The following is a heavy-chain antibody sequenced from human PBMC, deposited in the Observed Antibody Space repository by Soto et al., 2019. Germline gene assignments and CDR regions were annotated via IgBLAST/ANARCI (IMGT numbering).Heavy chain of an antibody. CDR2: INHSGST. CDR1: GGSFSGYY. Sequence: SETLSLTCAVYGGSFSGYYWSWIRQPPGKGLEWIGEINHSGSTNYNPSLKSRVTISVDTSKNQFSLKLSSVTAAGTAVYYCARDLKGSGSYYKKFYYYYGMDVWGQGTTVTVSS. CDR3: ARDLKGSGSYYKKFYYYYGMDV. D-gene: IGHD3-10*01. V-gene: IGHV4-34*01. J-gene: IGHJ6*02.